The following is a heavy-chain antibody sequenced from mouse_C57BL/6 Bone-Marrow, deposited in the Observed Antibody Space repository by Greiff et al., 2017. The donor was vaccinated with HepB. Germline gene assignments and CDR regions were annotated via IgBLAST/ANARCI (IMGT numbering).Heavy chain of an antibody. CDR2: INPSSGYT. D-gene: IGHD2-12*01. CDR3: ARPPTTDWYFDV. J-gene: IGHJ1*03. V-gene: IGHV1-7*01. CDR1: GYTFTSYW. Sequence: QVQLKESGAELAKPGASVKLSCKASGYTFTSYWMHWVKQRPGQGLEWIGYINPSSGYTKYNQKFKDKATLTADKSSSTAYMQLSSLTYEDSAVYDCARPPTTDWYFDVWGTGTTVTVSS.